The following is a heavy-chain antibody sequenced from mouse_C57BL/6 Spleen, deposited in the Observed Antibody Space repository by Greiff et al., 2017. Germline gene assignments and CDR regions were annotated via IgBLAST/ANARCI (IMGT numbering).Heavy chain of an antibody. Sequence: EVQRVESGGGLVKPGASLKLSCAASGFTFTDYGMHWVRQAPEKGLEWVAYISSGSSTIYYADTVKGRFTISRDNAKNTLFLQMTSLRSEDTAVYYCARDGDALDYWGQGTTLTVSS. CDR3: ARDGDALDY. CDR1: GFTFTDYG. V-gene: IGHV5-17*01. CDR2: ISSGSSTI. D-gene: IGHD2-13*01. J-gene: IGHJ2*01.